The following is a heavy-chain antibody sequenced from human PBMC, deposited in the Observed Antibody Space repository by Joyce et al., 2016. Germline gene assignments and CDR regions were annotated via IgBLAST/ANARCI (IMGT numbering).Heavy chain of an antibody. Sequence: EVQLVESGGGLIQPGGSLRLSCAASGFTVSSNYMSWVRQTPWKGLEGFSVIYSGDTTYYADSVKGRFTISRDNSKNTLYLQMNSLRAEDTAVYYCAREGRLRGFIYGPEVYWGQGTLVTVSS. V-gene: IGHV3-53*01. J-gene: IGHJ4*02. CDR1: GFTVSSNY. CDR3: AREGRLRGFIYGPEVY. CDR2: IYSGDTT. D-gene: IGHD3-16*01.